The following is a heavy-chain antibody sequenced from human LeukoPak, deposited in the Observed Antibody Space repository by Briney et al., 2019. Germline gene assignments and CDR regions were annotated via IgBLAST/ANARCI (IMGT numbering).Heavy chain of an antibody. CDR1: GFTFSSYG. CDR3: AKAASKRTDYGDYAFYYYMDV. CDR2: IHYDGSNK. D-gene: IGHD4-17*01. Sequence: GGSLRLSCAASGFTFSSYGMHWVRQAPGKGLDWVAFIHYDGSNKYYADSVKGRFTISRDDSKNTLYLQMNSLRAEDTAVYYCAKAASKRTDYGDYAFYYYMDVWGKGTTVTIPS. J-gene: IGHJ6*03. V-gene: IGHV3-30*02.